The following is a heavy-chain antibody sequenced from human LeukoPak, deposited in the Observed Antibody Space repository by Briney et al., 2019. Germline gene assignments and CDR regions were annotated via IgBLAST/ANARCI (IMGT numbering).Heavy chain of an antibody. D-gene: IGHD3-22*01. Sequence: PSETLSLTCTVSGGSISSYYWSWIRQSPGKGLEWIGYIYYGGSTDYNPSLKSRVTISKDTHKTQFSLRLSSVTAADTAVYYCARARLDSSGRFDYWGQGTLVTVSS. CDR3: ARARLDSSGRFDY. J-gene: IGHJ4*02. CDR1: GGSISSYY. V-gene: IGHV4-59*01. CDR2: IYYGGST.